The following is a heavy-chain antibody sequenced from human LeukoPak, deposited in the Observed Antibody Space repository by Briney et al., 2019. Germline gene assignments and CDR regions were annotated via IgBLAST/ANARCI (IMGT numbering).Heavy chain of an antibody. D-gene: IGHD3-22*01. CDR1: GYTFTSYG. V-gene: IGHV1-18*01. Sequence: ASVKVSCKASGYTFTSYGISWVRQAPGQGLEWMGWLSPYNGSTKYAQEFQGRVTMTTDPFTSTVYMELRSLRSDDTAVYYCAREQRNYYDSTGYMYWGQGTLVTVSS. CDR2: LSPYNGST. J-gene: IGHJ4*02. CDR3: AREQRNYYDSTGYMY.